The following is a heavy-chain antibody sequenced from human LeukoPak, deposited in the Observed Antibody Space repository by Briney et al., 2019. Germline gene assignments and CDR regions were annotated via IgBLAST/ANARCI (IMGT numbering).Heavy chain of an antibody. V-gene: IGHV3-7*01. CDR1: GFTFSSYW. Sequence: GGSLRLSCAASGFTFSSYWMSWVRQAPGKGLEWVANIKQDGSEKYYVDSVKGRFTISRDSAKNSLYLQMNSLRAEDTAVYYCARDQGYCSGGSCYGGDAFDIWGQGTMVTVSS. CDR2: IKQDGSEK. CDR3: ARDQGYCSGGSCYGGDAFDI. J-gene: IGHJ3*02. D-gene: IGHD2-15*01.